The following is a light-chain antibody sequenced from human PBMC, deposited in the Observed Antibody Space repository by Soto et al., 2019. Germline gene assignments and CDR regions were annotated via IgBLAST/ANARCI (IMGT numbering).Light chain of an antibody. J-gene: IGKJ1*01. CDR3: QKYSGAPPT. V-gene: IGKV1-27*01. Sequence: DIQMTQSPSSLSTSVGDRVTITCRASQAIGIYLAWYQQKPGKVPKLLISAASTLQSGVPSRFSGSGSGTDFTLTINSLQPEDVATYYCQKYSGAPPTFGQGTKVEIK. CDR1: QAIGIY. CDR2: AAS.